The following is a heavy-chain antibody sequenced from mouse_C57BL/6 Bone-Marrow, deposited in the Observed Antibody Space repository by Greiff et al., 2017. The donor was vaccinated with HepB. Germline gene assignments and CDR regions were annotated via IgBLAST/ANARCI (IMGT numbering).Heavy chain of an antibody. CDR3: ARDGSSYRYFDV. CDR1: GFTFSSFG. J-gene: IGHJ1*01. V-gene: IGHV5-17*02. CDR2: ISSGSSTI. D-gene: IGHD1-1*01. Sequence: EVHLVESGGGLVQPGGSRKLSCAASGFTFSSFGMHWVRQAPEKGLEWVAYISSGSSTIYYADTVKGRVTIARDNPKNTLFLQMTSLRSEDTAMYYCARDGSSYRYFDVWGAGTTVTVSS.